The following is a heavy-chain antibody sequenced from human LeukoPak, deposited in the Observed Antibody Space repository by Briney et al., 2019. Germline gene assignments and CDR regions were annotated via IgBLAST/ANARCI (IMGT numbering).Heavy chain of an antibody. CDR1: GFTFSSYA. J-gene: IGHJ3*02. D-gene: IGHD3-3*01. Sequence: EAGGSLRLSCAASGFTFSSYAMSWVRQAPGKGLEWVSAISGSGGSTYYADSVKGRFTISRDNSKNTLYLQMNSLRAEDTAVYYCAGLGLRFLEWLLNDAFDIWGQGTMVTVSS. CDR2: ISGSGGST. CDR3: AGLGLRFLEWLLNDAFDI. V-gene: IGHV3-23*01.